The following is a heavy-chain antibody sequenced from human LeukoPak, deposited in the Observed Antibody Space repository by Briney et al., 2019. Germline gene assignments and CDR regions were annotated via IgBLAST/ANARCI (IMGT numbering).Heavy chain of an antibody. V-gene: IGHV1-46*01. Sequence: ASVKVSCKTSGYTFTNYYMHWVRQAPGQGLEWMGIINPSGGSTSYAQKFQGRVTMTRDTSTSTVYMELSSLRSEDTAVYYCARDLGVVPAAINWFDPWGQGTLVTVSS. D-gene: IGHD2-2*01. J-gene: IGHJ5*02. CDR3: ARDLGVVPAAINWFDP. CDR2: INPSGGST. CDR1: GYTFTNYY.